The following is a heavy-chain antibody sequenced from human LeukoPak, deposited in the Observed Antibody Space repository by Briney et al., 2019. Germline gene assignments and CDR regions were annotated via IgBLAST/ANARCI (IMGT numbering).Heavy chain of an antibody. V-gene: IGHV3-23*01. J-gene: IGHJ4*02. CDR3: ARERAVFGVVIRGYYFDY. CDR2: ISGSGGST. CDR1: GFTFSSYA. D-gene: IGHD3-3*01. Sequence: GGSLRLSCAASGFTFSSYAMSWVRQAPGKGLEWVSAISGSGGSTYYADSVKGRFTISRDNSKNTLYLQMNSLRAEDTAVYYCARERAVFGVVIRGYYFDYWGQGTLVTVSS.